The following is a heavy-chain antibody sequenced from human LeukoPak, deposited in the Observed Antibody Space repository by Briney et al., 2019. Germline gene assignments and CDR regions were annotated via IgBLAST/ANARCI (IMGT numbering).Heavy chain of an antibody. CDR3: ARDGVGATGYFDY. D-gene: IGHD1-26*01. CDR1: GFAFSSFG. J-gene: IGHJ4*02. V-gene: IGHV3-33*01. CDR2: MWYDGSSK. Sequence: GGSLRLSCAASGFAFSSFGMHWVRQAPGKGLEWVAVMWYDGSSKYYADSVKGRFTISRDNSKKTLYLQMNSLRAEDTALYHCARDGVGATGYFDYWGQGTLVTVSS.